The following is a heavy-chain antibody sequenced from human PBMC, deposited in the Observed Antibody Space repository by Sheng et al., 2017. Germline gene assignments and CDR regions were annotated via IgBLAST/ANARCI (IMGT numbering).Heavy chain of an antibody. V-gene: IGHV4-61*02. D-gene: IGHD3-22*01. J-gene: IGHJ5*02. CDR1: GYSISSGGYW. Sequence: QVQLQESGPGLVKPSQTLSLTCTVSGYSISSGGYWWSWVRQPAGKGLEWIGHIYTSGSTTYNPSLKSRVTMSVDTSKNQFSLKLNSVTAADTATYYCARSGYPPVPWGQGTLVTVSS. CDR3: ARSGYPPVP. CDR2: IYTSGST.